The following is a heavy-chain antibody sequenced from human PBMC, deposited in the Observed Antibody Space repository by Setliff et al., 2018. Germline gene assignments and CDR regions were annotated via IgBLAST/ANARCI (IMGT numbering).Heavy chain of an antibody. Sequence: PGGSLRLSCAASGFTFSSYWMIWVRQAPGKGLEWVANIKHDGIQKQYVDSVKGRFTISRDNAKNSVYLQMNSLRAEDTAVYYCVPLNLAGEARENFQLWGRGTLVTVSS. D-gene: IGHD3-3*02. CDR1: GFTFSSYW. V-gene: IGHV3-7*01. J-gene: IGHJ1*01. CDR2: IKHDGIQK. CDR3: VPLNLAGEARENFQL.